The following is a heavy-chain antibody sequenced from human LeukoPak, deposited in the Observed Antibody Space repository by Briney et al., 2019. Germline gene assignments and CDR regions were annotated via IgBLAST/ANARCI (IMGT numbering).Heavy chain of an antibody. D-gene: IGHD3-10*01. V-gene: IGHV1-8*01. CDR1: GYTFTSYD. CDR3: ARAYYGSGSYWSPGWFDP. CDR2: MNPNSGNT. J-gene: IGHJ5*02. Sequence: ASVKVSCKASGYTFTSYDINWVRQATGQGLEWMGCMNPNSGNTGYAQKFQGRVTMTRNTSISTACMELSSLRSEDTAVYYCARAYYGSGSYWSPGWFDPWGQGTLVTVSS.